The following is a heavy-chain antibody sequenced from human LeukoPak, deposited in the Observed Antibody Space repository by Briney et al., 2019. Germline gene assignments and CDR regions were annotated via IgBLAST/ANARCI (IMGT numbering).Heavy chain of an antibody. CDR3: ARVAHIMNRGVFKMIDN. J-gene: IGHJ4*02. CDR2: MNPDSGNT. V-gene: IGHV1-8*01. CDR1: GYTFPNYD. Sequence: LRASVKVSCKSSGYTFPNYDINWVRQATGQGLEWMGWMNPDSGNTGYAQKFQGRVTMTRNTSISTAYMELSSLRSEDTAVYYCARVAHIMNRGVFKMIDNWGQGTLVTVSS. D-gene: IGHD3-10*01.